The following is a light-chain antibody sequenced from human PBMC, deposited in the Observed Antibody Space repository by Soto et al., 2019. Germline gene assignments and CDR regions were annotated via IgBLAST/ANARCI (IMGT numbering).Light chain of an antibody. J-gene: IGKJ1*01. CDR1: QSVRSY. CDR3: QQTYSAPPWT. Sequence: DIQMTPSPSSLSSSVGDTITISCRASQSVRSYLNWYQQTPGKAPDLLIYTTTSLQSEVPSRFSGSGSETHFTLTITSLQPEDFATYFCQQTYSAPPWTFGPGTKVDIK. CDR2: TTT. V-gene: IGKV1-39*01.